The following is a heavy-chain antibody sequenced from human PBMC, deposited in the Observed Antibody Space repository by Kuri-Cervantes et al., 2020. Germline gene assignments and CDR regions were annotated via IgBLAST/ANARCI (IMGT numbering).Heavy chain of an antibody. CDR2: INRNGGST. CDR3: VRGPYWQFDY. V-gene: IGHV3-20*04. CDR1: GFTFDDYG. Sequence: GESLKISCAASGFTFDDYGMSWVRQAPGKGLEWVSGINRNGGSTGYADSVKGRFTISRDNSKNTLYLQMYSLRPEDTAVYYCVRGPYWQFDYWGQGTLVTVSS. J-gene: IGHJ4*02. D-gene: IGHD2-15*01.